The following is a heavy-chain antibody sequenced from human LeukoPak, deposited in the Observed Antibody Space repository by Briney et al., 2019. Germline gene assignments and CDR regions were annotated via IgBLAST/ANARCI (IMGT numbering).Heavy chain of an antibody. CDR3: TKDRYGEPYYFDY. Sequence: PGGSLRLSCAASGFTFSSYAMSWVRQAPGKGLEWVSVISGSGGSTFYANSVKGRFTISRDNSKNTLYLQMNSLRAEDTAVYYCTKDRYGEPYYFDYWGQGTLVTVSS. D-gene: IGHD4-17*01. V-gene: IGHV3-23*01. CDR1: GFTFSSYA. CDR2: ISGSGGST. J-gene: IGHJ4*02.